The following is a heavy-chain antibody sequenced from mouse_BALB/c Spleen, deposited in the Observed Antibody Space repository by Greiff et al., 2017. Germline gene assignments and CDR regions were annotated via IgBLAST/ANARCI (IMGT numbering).Heavy chain of an antibody. J-gene: IGHJ4*01. CDR2: IWAGGST. D-gene: IGHD2-10*02. CDR1: GFSLTSYG. Sequence: VKLMESGPGLVAPSKSLSITCTVSGFSLTSYGVHWVRQPPGKGLEWLGVIWAGGSTNYNSALMSRLSISKDNSKSQVFLKMNSLQTDDTAMYYCAREVWSPYAMDYWGQGTSVTVSS. V-gene: IGHV2-9*02. CDR3: AREVWSPYAMDY.